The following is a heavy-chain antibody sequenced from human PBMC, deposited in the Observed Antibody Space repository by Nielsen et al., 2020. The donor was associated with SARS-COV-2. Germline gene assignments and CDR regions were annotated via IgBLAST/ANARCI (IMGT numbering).Heavy chain of an antibody. Sequence: GESLKISCAASGFTFNTYAMNWVRQAPGKGLEWVAYISASSANIHYAASVNGRFTVSRDNAKNSLYLQMNNLRDEDTAVYYCASDPSYASSCLHYFDFWGQGTLVTVSS. CDR2: ISASSANI. CDR1: GFTFNTYA. V-gene: IGHV3-48*02. CDR3: ASDPSYASSCLHYFDF. D-gene: IGHD5/OR15-5a*01. J-gene: IGHJ4*02.